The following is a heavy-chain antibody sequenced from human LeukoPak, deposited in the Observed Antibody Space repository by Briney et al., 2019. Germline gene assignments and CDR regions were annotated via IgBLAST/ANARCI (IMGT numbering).Heavy chain of an antibody. CDR3: ARSPSGYSSSWYLG. CDR1: GGSISSGGYY. V-gene: IGHV4-31*03. J-gene: IGHJ4*02. Sequence: PSETLSLTCTVSGGSISSGGYYWSWIRQHPGKGLEWIGYIYYSGSTYYNPSLKSRVTMSVDTSKNQFSLKLSSVTAAGTAVYYCARSPSGYSSSWYLGWGQGTLVTVSS. CDR2: IYYSGST. D-gene: IGHD6-13*01.